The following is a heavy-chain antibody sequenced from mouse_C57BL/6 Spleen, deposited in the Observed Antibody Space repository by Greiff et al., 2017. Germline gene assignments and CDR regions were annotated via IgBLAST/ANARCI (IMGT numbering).Heavy chain of an antibody. J-gene: IGHJ4*01. CDR2: INPSNGGT. D-gene: IGHD2-1*01. Sequence: QVQLQQPGTELVKPGASVKLSCKASGYTFTSYWMHWVKQRPGQGLEWIGNINPSNGGTNYNEKFKSKATLTVDKSSSTAYMQLSSLTSEDAAVYYWARSYYGNYHAMDYWGQGTSVTGSS. V-gene: IGHV1-53*01. CDR3: ARSYYGNYHAMDY. CDR1: GYTFTSYW.